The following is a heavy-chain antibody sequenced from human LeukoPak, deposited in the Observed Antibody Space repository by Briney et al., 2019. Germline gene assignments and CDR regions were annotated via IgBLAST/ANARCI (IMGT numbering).Heavy chain of an antibody. Sequence: SETLSLTCTVSGGSVSSAGYYWSWIRQPPGRGLEWIGYIYYRGSTNYNPSLRSRVTISLDTSKNQFSLKLSSVTAADTAVYFCARDSNYHVSGRKSFDYWGQGTLVTVSS. CDR2: IYYRGST. CDR1: GGSVSSAGYY. D-gene: IGHD3-10*01. CDR3: ARDSNYHVSGRKSFDY. V-gene: IGHV4-61*08. J-gene: IGHJ4*02.